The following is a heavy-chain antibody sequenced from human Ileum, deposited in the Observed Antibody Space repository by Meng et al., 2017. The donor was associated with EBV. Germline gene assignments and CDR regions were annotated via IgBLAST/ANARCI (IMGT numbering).Heavy chain of an antibody. CDR3: VSYAVGAGGIGY. CDR1: GVSISSGYFH. V-gene: IGHV4-30-4*01. CDR2: HSGST. D-gene: IGHD1-26*01. Sequence: QVQLQESGPGLVKPSQTLSLTCAVSGVSISSGYFHWSWIRQPPGKGLEWIGHSGSTSYNPSLRSRVTISVDTSKNLFTLKVDAATAGDTAVYYCVSYAVGAGGIGYWGQGILVTVSS. J-gene: IGHJ4*02.